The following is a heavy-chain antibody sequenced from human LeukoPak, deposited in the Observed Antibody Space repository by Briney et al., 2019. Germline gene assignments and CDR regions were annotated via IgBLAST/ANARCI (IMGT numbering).Heavy chain of an antibody. J-gene: IGHJ4*02. V-gene: IGHV1-46*01. Sequence: EASVKVSCKASGYTFTSYYMHWVRQAPGQGLEWMGIINPSGGSTSYAQKFQGRVTMTRDTSTSTVYMELSSLRSEDTAVYYCARDRGYYDSSGYFGERSIYFDYWGQGTLVTVSS. CDR3: ARDRGYYDSSGYFGERSIYFDY. CDR1: GYTFTSYY. CDR2: INPSGGST. D-gene: IGHD3-22*01.